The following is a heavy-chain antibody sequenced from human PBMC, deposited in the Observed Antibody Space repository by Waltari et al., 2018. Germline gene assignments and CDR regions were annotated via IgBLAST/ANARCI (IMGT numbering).Heavy chain of an antibody. CDR3: ARGSGTN. V-gene: IGHV3-33*01. J-gene: IGHJ4*02. D-gene: IGHD1-1*01. Sequence: QVQLVESGGGVVQPGRSLRLSCAASGFTFSSYGMHWVRQAPGKGLGWVAVIWYDGGNKYYADSVKGRFTISRDNSKSTLYLQMNSLRAEDTAVYYCARGSGTNWGQGTLVTVSS. CDR1: GFTFSSYG. CDR2: IWYDGGNK.